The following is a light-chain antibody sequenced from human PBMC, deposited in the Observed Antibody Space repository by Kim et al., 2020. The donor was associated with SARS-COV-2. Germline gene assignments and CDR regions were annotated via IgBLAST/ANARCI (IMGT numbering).Light chain of an antibody. Sequence: ASVQLTCILTHGNSTTASAERRQQPKKGPRYLMKLNSDGSHNKGDGIPDRFSGSSYGTVRYLTISSLQSEDEADYYCQTWDSGIGVFAGGTQLPV. CDR3: QTWDSGIGV. V-gene: IGLV4-69*01. J-gene: IGLJ2*01. CDR2: LNSDGSH. CDR1: HGNSTTA.